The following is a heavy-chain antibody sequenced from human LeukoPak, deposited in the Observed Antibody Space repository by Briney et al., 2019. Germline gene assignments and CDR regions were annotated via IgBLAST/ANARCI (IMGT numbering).Heavy chain of an antibody. CDR3: ARKGYSGYDLRSAFDI. CDR2: IYYSGST. CDR1: GGSISSSSYY. Sequence: PSETLSLTCTVSGGSISSSSYYWGWIRQPPGKGLEWIGSIYYSGSTYYNPSLKSRVTISVDTSKNQFSLKLSSVTAVDTAVYYCARKGYSGYDLRSAFDIWGQGTMVTVSS. D-gene: IGHD5-12*01. V-gene: IGHV4-39*01. J-gene: IGHJ3*02.